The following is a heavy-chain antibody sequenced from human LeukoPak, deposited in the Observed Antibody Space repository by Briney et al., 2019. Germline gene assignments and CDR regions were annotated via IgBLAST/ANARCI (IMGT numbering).Heavy chain of an antibody. CDR1: GGTFSSYA. CDR3: ARAQPQLWSPDY. J-gene: IGHJ4*02. D-gene: IGHD5-18*01. V-gene: IGHV1-8*02. Sequence: ASVKVSCKASGGTFSSYAISWVRQAPGQGLEWMGWMNPNSGNTGYAQKFQGRVTMTRNTSISTAYMELSSLRSEDTAVYYCARAQPQLWSPDYWGQGTLVTVSS. CDR2: MNPNSGNT.